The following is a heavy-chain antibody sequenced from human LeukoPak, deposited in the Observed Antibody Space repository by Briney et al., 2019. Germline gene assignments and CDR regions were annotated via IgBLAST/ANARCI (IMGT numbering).Heavy chain of an antibody. D-gene: IGHD3-10*01. J-gene: IGHJ4*02. CDR2: ISYDGNNK. Sequence: GRSLRLSCAASGFTFSNYAMHWVRQAPGKGLEWVAVISYDGNNKYSADSVKGRFTISRDNSKNTLYLQMNSLRAEDTAVYYCAKESQSMVRGVNQPENNFDYWGQGTLVTVSS. CDR1: GFTFSNYA. CDR3: AKESQSMVRGVNQPENNFDY. V-gene: IGHV3-30*04.